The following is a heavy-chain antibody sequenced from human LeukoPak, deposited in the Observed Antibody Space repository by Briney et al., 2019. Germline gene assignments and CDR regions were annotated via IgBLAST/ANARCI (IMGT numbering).Heavy chain of an antibody. J-gene: IGHJ5*02. D-gene: IGHD2-15*01. Sequence: SETPSLTCAVYGGSFSGYYWSWIRQPPGKGLEWIGEINHSGSTNYNPSLKSRVTISVDTSKNQFSLKLSSVTAADTAVYYCARFRYCSGGSCYFPNWFDPWGQGTLVTVSS. CDR2: INHSGST. V-gene: IGHV4-34*01. CDR3: ARFRYCSGGSCYFPNWFDP. CDR1: GGSFSGYY.